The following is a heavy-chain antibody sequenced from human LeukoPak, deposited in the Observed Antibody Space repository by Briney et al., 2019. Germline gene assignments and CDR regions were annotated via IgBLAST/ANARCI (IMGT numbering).Heavy chain of an antibody. CDR3: ARDTPIAAAGPVGAFDI. Sequence: PGGSLRLSCAASGFTFSSYSMNWVRQAPGKGLEWVSSISSSSSYIYYADSVKGRFTISRDNAKNSLCLQMNSLRAEDTAVYYCARDTPIAAAGPVGAFDIWGQGTMVTVSS. D-gene: IGHD6-13*01. V-gene: IGHV3-21*01. CDR1: GFTFSSYS. J-gene: IGHJ3*02. CDR2: ISSSSSYI.